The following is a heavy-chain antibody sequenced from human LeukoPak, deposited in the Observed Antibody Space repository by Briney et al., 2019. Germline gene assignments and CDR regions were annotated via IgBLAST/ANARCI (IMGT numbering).Heavy chain of an antibody. CDR2: IIPIFGTA. CDR3: ASGTVVTDAFDI. CDR1: GGTFSSYA. Sequence: SVKVSCTASGGTFSSYAISWVRQAPGQGLEWMGGIIPIFGTANYAQKFQGRVTITADEATSTAYMELSSLRSEDTAVYYCASGTVVTDAFDIWGQGTMVTVSS. V-gene: IGHV1-69*13. J-gene: IGHJ3*02. D-gene: IGHD2-21*02.